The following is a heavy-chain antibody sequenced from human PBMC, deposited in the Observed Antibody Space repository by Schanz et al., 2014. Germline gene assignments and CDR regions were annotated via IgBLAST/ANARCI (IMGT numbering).Heavy chain of an antibody. D-gene: IGHD2-2*01. Sequence: DVQLVDSGGGLVQPGGSLRLSCAASGFTVSNSYIHWVRQAPGKGLEWVSTIYSSGSTYYADSVRGRFTISRDNSMNTVYLQMNSLSAEDTAVYYCAKVAPAATYLDSWGLGTLVTVSS. V-gene: IGHV3-53*01. J-gene: IGHJ4*02. CDR3: AKVAPAATYLDS. CDR1: GFTVSNSY. CDR2: IYSSGST.